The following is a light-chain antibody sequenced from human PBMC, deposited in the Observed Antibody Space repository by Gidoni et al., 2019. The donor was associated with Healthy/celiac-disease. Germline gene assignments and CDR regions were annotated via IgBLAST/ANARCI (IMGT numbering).Light chain of an antibody. V-gene: IGLV2-14*01. CDR2: EVS. CDR3: SSYTSSSTLFYV. J-gene: IGLJ1*01. Sequence: SALTQPASVSASPGQSITISCTGTSSDVGGYNYVSWYQQHPGKAPKLMIYEVSNRPSGVSNRFSGSKSGNTASLTISGLQAEDEADYYCSSYTSSSTLFYVFGTGTKVTVL. CDR1: SSDVGGYNY.